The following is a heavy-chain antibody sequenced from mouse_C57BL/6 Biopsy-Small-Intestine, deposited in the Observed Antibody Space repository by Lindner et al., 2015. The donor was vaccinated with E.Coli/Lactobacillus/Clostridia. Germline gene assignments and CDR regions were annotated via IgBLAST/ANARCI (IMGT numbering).Heavy chain of an antibody. CDR3: ARSDDGYFGNWYFDV. CDR1: GYTFTSYW. Sequence: VQLQESGAELAKPGASVKLSCKASGYTFTSYWMHWVKQRPGQGLEWIGYINPSSGYTKYNQKFKDKATLTADKSSSTAYMQLSSLTYEDPAVYYCARSDDGYFGNWYFDVWGTGTTVTVSS. CDR2: INPSSGYT. D-gene: IGHD2-3*01. J-gene: IGHJ1*03. V-gene: IGHV1-7*01.